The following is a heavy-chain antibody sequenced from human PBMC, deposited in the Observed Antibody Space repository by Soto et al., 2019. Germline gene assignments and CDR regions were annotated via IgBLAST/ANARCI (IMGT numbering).Heavy chain of an antibody. V-gene: IGHV4-59*08. CDR1: GGSIITYY. Sequence: QVQLQESGPGLVKPSETLSLTCTVSGGSIITYYWSWIRQPPGKGLEWIGDIFYGGSTNYNPSLKRRVTMSVDTSKNQFSLEVRAVTAADTAVYYCARHYKSTTTYYYYGMDVWGKGTTVTVSS. J-gene: IGHJ6*04. CDR2: IFYGGST. CDR3: ARHYKSTTTYYYYGMDV. D-gene: IGHD2-2*01.